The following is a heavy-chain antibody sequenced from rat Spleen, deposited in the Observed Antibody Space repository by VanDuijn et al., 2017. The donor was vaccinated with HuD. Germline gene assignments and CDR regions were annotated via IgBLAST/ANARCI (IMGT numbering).Heavy chain of an antibody. CDR2: ISYDGSST. D-gene: IGHD1-1*01. CDR3: TTKYRFDY. Sequence: EVQLVESGGGLVQPGRSMKLSCAASGFTFSDYNMAWVRQAPKKGLEWVATISYDGSSTYYRDSVKGRFTISRDNAKSTLYLQMDSLRSEDTATYYCTTKYRFDYWGQGVMVTVSS. CDR1: GFTFSDYN. V-gene: IGHV5-7*01. J-gene: IGHJ2*01.